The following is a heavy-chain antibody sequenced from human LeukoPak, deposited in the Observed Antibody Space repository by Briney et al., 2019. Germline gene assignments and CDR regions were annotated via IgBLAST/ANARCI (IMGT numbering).Heavy chain of an antibody. CDR1: GGSISSYY. J-gene: IGHJ4*02. D-gene: IGHD6-13*01. Sequence: SETLSLTCTVSGGSISSYYWSWIRQPPGKGLEWIGYIYYSGSTNYNPSLKSRVTISVETSKNQFSLKLSSVTAADTAVYYCARGIKAAAGYYFDYWGQGTLVTVSS. CDR3: ARGIKAAAGYYFDY. CDR2: IYYSGST. V-gene: IGHV4-59*01.